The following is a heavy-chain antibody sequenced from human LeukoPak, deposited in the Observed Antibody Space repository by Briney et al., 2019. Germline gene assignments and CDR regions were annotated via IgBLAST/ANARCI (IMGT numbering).Heavy chain of an antibody. CDR3: ARVYYDSSGYSYYFDY. D-gene: IGHD3-22*01. CDR1: GYTFTGYY. Sequence: SVKVSCKASGYTFTGYYMHWVRQAPGQGLEWMGRIIPILGIANYAQKVQGRVRITADKSTSTAYVELSSLRSEDTAVYYCARVYYDSSGYSYYFDYWGQGTLVTVSS. V-gene: IGHV1-69*04. J-gene: IGHJ4*02. CDR2: IIPILGIA.